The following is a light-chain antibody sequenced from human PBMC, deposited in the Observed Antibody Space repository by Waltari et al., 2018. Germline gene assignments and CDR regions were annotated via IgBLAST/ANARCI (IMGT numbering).Light chain of an antibody. J-gene: IGLJ2*01. CDR3: QSYDSSLSGSGV. Sequence: QSVLTQPPSVSGAPGLRVTISCTGSSSNIGAGYDIHWYQQLPGTAPKLLIYGNSKRPAGLPDRFSGSKSGTSASLAITGLQAEDEADYYCQSYDSSLSGSGVFGGGTKLTVL. CDR1: SSNIGAGYD. CDR2: GNS. V-gene: IGLV1-40*01.